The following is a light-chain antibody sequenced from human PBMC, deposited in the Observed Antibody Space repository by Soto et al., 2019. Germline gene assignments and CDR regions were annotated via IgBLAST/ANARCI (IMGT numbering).Light chain of an antibody. CDR2: LGS. CDR1: QSLLHSNGYNY. CDR3: MQALQTPWT. Sequence: DIVMTQSPLSLPVTPGEPASISCRSSQSLLHSNGYNYLDWYLQKPGQSPQLLIYLGSNRASGVPDRFSGSRSGTDFTLKISRVEAEYVGVYYCMQALQTPWTFGQGTKVEIK. J-gene: IGKJ1*01. V-gene: IGKV2-28*01.